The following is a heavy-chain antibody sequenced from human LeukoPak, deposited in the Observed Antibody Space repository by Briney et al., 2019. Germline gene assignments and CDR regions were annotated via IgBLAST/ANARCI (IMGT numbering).Heavy chain of an antibody. CDR2: IYSGGST. V-gene: IGHV3-53*01. CDR1: GFTVSSNY. CDR3: AREAGYSYGYGGFAFDI. Sequence: GGSLRLSCAASGFTVSSNYISWVRQAPGKGLEWVSVIYSGGSTYYADSVKGRFTISRDNSKNTLYLQMNSLRAEDTAVYYCAREAGYSYGYGGFAFDIWGQGTMVTVSS. J-gene: IGHJ3*02. D-gene: IGHD5-18*01.